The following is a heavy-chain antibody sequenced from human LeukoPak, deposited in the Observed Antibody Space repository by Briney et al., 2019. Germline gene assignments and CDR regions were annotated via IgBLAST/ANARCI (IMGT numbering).Heavy chain of an antibody. CDR3: ARHGGSYSFDY. CDR1: GGSISSYY. CDR2: IYDSGST. J-gene: IGHJ4*02. Sequence: SETLSLTCTVSGGSISSYYWSWIRQSPGKGLECIGYIYDSGSTNYNPSLKSRVSISVDTSKNQYTLKLSSVTAADTAVYYCARHGGSYSFDYWGQGALVTVSS. D-gene: IGHD1-26*01. V-gene: IGHV4-59*08.